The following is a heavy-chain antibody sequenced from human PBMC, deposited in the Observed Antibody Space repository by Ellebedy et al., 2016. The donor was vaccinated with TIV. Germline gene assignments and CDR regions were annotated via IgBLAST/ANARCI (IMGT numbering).Heavy chain of an antibody. CDR1: GFTFSSFT. V-gene: IGHV3-21*01. J-gene: IGHJ5*02. CDR2: ISSSGTYI. CDR3: ARRGSYGDYAVQVKSWFDT. D-gene: IGHD4-17*01. Sequence: GESLKISCAASGFTFSSFTMNWVRQAPGKGLEWVSSISSSGTYIHYGDSVKGRFTISRDNANKSLFLQMNSLRVEDTAVYYCARRGSYGDYAVQVKSWFDTWGQGTLVTVSS.